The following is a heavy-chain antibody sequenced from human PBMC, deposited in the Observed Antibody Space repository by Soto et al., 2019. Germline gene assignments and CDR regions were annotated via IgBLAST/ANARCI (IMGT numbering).Heavy chain of an antibody. J-gene: IGHJ3*02. CDR1: GFTVRTYG. Sequence: PGGSLRLSCAASGFTVRTYGMHWVRQAPGKGLEWVAIFWYDGSNKYYAESVRCRFTIARDNSKNTLYLQMNSLRAEDTAVYYCARDGTFGAKGGSLDIWGQGTMVTVSS. CDR3: ARDGTFGAKGGSLDI. V-gene: IGHV3-33*01. D-gene: IGHD3-16*01. CDR2: FWYDGSNK.